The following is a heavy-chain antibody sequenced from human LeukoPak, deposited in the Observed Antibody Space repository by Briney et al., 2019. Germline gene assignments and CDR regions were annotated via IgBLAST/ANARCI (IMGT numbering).Heavy chain of an antibody. CDR2: ISGSGGST. D-gene: IGHD6-19*01. Sequence: PGGSLRLSCAASGFTFSSYAMSWVRQAPGKGLEWVSAISGSGGSTYYATSVKGRFTISRDNSKNTLYLQMNSLRAEDTAVYYCAKDLGNLLFIAVAGTGPDYWGQGTLVTVSS. CDR3: AKDLGNLLFIAVAGTGPDY. J-gene: IGHJ4*02. V-gene: IGHV3-23*01. CDR1: GFTFSSYA.